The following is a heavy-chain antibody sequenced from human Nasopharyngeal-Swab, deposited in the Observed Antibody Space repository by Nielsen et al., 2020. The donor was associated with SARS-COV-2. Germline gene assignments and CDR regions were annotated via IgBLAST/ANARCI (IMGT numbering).Heavy chain of an antibody. V-gene: IGHV3-48*04. D-gene: IGHD1-14*01. CDR1: GLSIRDYA. Sequence: GESLKISCLVSGLSIRDYAMMWVRQAPGKGLEFISYITYTSDTVHYADSVRGRFTISRDNAKNSLYLQMNSLRAEDTALYHCGTWAFTHGIDYWGQGILVTVSS. J-gene: IGHJ4*02. CDR2: ITYTSDTV. CDR3: GTWAFTHGIDY.